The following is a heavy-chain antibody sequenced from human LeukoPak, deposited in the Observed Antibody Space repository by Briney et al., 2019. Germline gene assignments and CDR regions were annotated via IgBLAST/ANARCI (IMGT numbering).Heavy chain of an antibody. Sequence: PGGSLRLSCAGSGFTLSSYWMFWVRQAPGKGLEWIGSIYYSGSTYYNPSLKSRVTISVDTSKNQFSLKLSSVTAADTAVYYCARHVLSGYLNYWYFDLWGRGTLVTVSS. J-gene: IGHJ2*01. CDR3: ARHVLSGYLNYWYFDL. CDR1: GFTLSSYW. CDR2: IYYSGST. D-gene: IGHD3-3*01. V-gene: IGHV4-39*01.